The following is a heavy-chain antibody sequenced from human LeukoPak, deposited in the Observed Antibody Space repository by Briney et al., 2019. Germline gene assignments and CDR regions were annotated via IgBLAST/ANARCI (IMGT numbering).Heavy chain of an antibody. Sequence: SETLSLTCTVSGGSICSSSYYWGWIRQPPGKGLEWIGSIYYSGSTYYNPSLKSRVTISVDTSKNQFSLKLSSVTAADTAVYYCAGRQYYYDSSGYQQPTGDYWGQGTPVTVSS. D-gene: IGHD3-22*01. V-gene: IGHV4-39*01. J-gene: IGHJ4*02. CDR2: IYYSGST. CDR3: AGRQYYYDSSGYQQPTGDY. CDR1: GGSICSSSYY.